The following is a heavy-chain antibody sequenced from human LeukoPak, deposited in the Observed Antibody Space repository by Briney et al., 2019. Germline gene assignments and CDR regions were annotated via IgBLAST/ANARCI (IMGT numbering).Heavy chain of an antibody. V-gene: IGHV3-23*01. CDR1: GFTFSSYA. CDR2: ISGSGGST. CDR3: AKDPRAPGIRLYYFDY. D-gene: IGHD5-12*01. J-gene: IGHJ4*02. Sequence: GGSLRLSCAASGFTFSSYAMSWVRQAPGKGLEWVSAISGSGGSTYYADSVKGRFTISRDDSKNTLYLQMNSLRAEDTAVYYCAKDPRAPGIRLYYFDYWGQGTLVTVSS.